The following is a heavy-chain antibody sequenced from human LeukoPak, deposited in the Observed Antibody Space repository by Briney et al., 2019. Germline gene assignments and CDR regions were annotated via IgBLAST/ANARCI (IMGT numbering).Heavy chain of an antibody. Sequence: PGGSLRLSCAASGFTFSSYAMSWVRQAPGKGLEWVSAISGSGGSTYYADSVKGRFTISRDNSKNTLYLQMDGLRAEDTAVYFCARVRLVTTQYDAFAMWGQGTMVTVSS. CDR2: ISGSGGST. CDR3: ARVRLVTTQYDAFAM. V-gene: IGHV3-23*01. J-gene: IGHJ3*02. CDR1: GFTFSSYA. D-gene: IGHD5-12*01.